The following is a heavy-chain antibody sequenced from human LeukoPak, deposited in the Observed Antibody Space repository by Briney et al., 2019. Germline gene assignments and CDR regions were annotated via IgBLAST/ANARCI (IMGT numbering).Heavy chain of an antibody. CDR2: IIPILGIA. Sequence: SVKVSCKASGGTFSSYAISWVRQAPGQGLEWMGRIIPILGIANYAQKFQGRVTITADKSTSTAYMKLSSLRSEDTAVYYCARDLDPFVVVTAPFDYWGQGTLVTVSS. CDR3: ARDLDPFVVVTAPFDY. CDR1: GGTFSSYA. D-gene: IGHD2-21*02. J-gene: IGHJ4*02. V-gene: IGHV1-69*04.